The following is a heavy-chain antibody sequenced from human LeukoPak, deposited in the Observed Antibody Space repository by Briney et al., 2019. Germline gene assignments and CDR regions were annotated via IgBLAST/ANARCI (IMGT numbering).Heavy chain of an antibody. J-gene: IGHJ4*02. Sequence: SVKVSCKASGGTFSSYAISWVRQAPGQGLEWMGGIIPIFGTANYAQKFQGRVTITADESTSTAYMELSSLRSEDTAVYYCARYDRYCSGGDCHYYFDYWGQGTLVTVSS. CDR2: IIPIFGTA. D-gene: IGHD2-15*01. V-gene: IGHV1-69*13. CDR1: GGTFSSYA. CDR3: ARYDRYCSGGDCHYYFDY.